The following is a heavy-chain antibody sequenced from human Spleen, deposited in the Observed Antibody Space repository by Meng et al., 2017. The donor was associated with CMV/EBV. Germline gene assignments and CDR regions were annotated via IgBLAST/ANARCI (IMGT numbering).Heavy chain of an antibody. CDR1: GFTFSSYG. V-gene: IGHV3-33*06. Sequence: GGSLRLSCAASGFTFSSYGMHWVRQAPGKGLEWVAVIWYDGSNKYYADSVKGRFTISRDNSKNTLYLQMNSLRAEDTAVYYCAKGVGHRSSWYGPDQAWGQGTLVTVSS. J-gene: IGHJ5*02. D-gene: IGHD6-13*01. CDR2: IWYDGSNK. CDR3: AKGVGHRSSWYGPDQA.